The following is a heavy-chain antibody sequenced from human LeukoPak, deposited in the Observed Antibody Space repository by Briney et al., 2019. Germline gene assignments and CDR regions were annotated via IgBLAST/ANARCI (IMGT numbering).Heavy chain of an antibody. Sequence: GGSLRLSCVASGLAFSSYSMQWVRQAPGKGLEWVAVVSSDGGTKYYADSVKGRFTISRDNSRNTMYLQMNSLRAEDTAVYYCAKEYDSGGYGANFDYWGQGTLVTVSS. CDR3: AKEYDSGGYGANFDY. CDR2: VSSDGGTK. D-gene: IGHD3-10*01. V-gene: IGHV3-30*04. J-gene: IGHJ4*02. CDR1: GLAFSSYS.